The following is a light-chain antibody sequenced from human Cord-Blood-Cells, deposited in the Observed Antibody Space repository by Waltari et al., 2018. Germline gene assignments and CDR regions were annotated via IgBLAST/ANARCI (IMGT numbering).Light chain of an antibody. J-gene: IGLJ3*02. CDR2: SNN. CDR3: AAWDDSLNGPNWV. Sequence: QSVLTQPPSASGTPGQRVTISCSGSSSNIGSNTVNWYQQLPGTAPKALIYSNNQRPSGVPDRFSGSKSGTSASLAISGLQSEDEAYYYCAAWDDSLNGPNWVFGGGTKLTVL. CDR1: SSNIGSNT. V-gene: IGLV1-44*01.